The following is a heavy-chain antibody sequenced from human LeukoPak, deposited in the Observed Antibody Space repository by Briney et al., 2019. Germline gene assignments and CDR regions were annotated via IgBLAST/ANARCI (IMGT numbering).Heavy chain of an antibody. CDR3: ARGRPTMVRGVITYYFDY. V-gene: IGHV4-31*03. CDR2: IHHSGST. D-gene: IGHD3-10*01. Sequence: SETLSLTCTVSGGSISSGNYYWSWIRQHPGKGLEWIVYIHHSGSTYYNPSLKSRVIISVDTSKNQFSLKLSSVTAADTAVYYCARGRPTMVRGVITYYFDYWGQGTLVTVSS. J-gene: IGHJ4*02. CDR1: GGSISSGNYY.